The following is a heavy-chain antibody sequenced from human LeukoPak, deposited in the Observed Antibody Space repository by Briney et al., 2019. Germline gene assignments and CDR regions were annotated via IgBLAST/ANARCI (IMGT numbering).Heavy chain of an antibody. CDR1: GGSFSGYY. Sequence: KPSETLSLTCAVYGGSFSGYYWSWIRQPPGKGLEWIGEINHSGSTNYNPSLKSRVTISVDTSKNQFSLKLSSVTAADTAVYYCASQTTVVTPRSPVYFQHWGQGTLVTVSS. CDR3: ASQTTVVTPRSPVYFQH. D-gene: IGHD4-23*01. CDR2: INHSGST. V-gene: IGHV4-34*01. J-gene: IGHJ1*01.